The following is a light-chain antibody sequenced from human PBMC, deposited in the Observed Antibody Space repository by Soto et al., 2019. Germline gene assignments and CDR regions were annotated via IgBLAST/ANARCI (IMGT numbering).Light chain of an antibody. CDR1: SGDIGNYNL. J-gene: IGLJ3*02. CDR2: EAS. Sequence: QSALTQPASVSGSPGQSITISCTGTSGDIGNYNLVSWYQQLPGRAPKLLIYEASKRPSGVSTRFSGSKSGNTASLTISGLRPEDEADYYCCSYAGRSNWVFGGGTKLTVL. V-gene: IGLV2-23*01. CDR3: CSYAGRSNWV.